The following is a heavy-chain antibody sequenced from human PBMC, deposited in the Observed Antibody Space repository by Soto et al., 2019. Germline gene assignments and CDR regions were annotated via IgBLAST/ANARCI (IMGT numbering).Heavy chain of an antibody. Sequence: PSETLSHTCTLSGGSISTYYWSWIRQPPGKGLEWIGYVYDRATTSYNPSLKTRVTISADTSKNQFSLNLRSVTAADTAVYFCARIRSVFSGGRNDYWGQGILVTVSS. D-gene: IGHD2-15*01. J-gene: IGHJ4*02. V-gene: IGHV4-59*08. CDR3: ARIRSVFSGGRNDY. CDR1: GGSISTYY. CDR2: VYDRATT.